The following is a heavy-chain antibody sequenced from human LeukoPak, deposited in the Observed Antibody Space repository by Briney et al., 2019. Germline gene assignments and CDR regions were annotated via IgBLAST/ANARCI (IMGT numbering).Heavy chain of an antibody. J-gene: IGHJ5*02. CDR2: IYHSGST. CDR1: GGSFSGYY. D-gene: IGHD3-10*01. Sequence: SETLSLTCAVYGGSFSGYYWSWIRQPPGKGLSWIGTIYHSGSTFYSPSLKSRVTISVDTSKNQFSLRLSSVTAADTAVYYCARGLITMVRGIITNWFDPWGQGTLVTVSS. V-gene: IGHV4-34*01. CDR3: ARGLITMVRGIITNWFDP.